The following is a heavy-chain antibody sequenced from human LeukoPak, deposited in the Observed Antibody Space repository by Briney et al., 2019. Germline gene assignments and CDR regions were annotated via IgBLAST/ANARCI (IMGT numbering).Heavy chain of an antibody. V-gene: IGHV1-46*01. CDR3: ARDPPSVGDYDSSGTDY. CDR1: GYTFTSFY. D-gene: IGHD3-22*01. Sequence: ASVKVSCKASGYTFTSFYMHWVRQAPGQGLEWMGIINPSGGSTSYAQKFQGRVTMTRDTSTSTVYMELSSLRSEATAVYYCARDPPSVGDYDSSGTDYWGQGTLVTVSS. J-gene: IGHJ4*02. CDR2: INPSGGST.